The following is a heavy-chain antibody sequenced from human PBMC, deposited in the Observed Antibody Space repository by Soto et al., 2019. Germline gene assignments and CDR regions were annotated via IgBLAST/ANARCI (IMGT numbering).Heavy chain of an antibody. J-gene: IGHJ4*02. CDR3: ARDMGSAMTTRIFDH. Sequence: QVLVQESGPGLVKPSQTLTLSCTVSGGSVDSGNHYWNWIRQPPGKGLEWIGYIYYGESTYYNPSLKSRDTISVDTSQSRFSLRLTSVTAADTAVYDCARDMGSAMTTRIFDHWGQGTLVTGSS. V-gene: IGHV4-30-4*01. CDR2: IYYGEST. D-gene: IGHD4-17*01. CDR1: GGSVDSGNHY.